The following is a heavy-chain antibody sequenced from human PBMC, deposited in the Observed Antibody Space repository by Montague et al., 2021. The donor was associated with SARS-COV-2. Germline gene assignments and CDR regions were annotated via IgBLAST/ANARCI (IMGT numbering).Heavy chain of an antibody. Sequence: SETLSLTCTVSGGSISSSSYYWGWIRQPPGKGLEWIGCIYYSGSTYYNPSLKSRVTISVDTSKNQFSLKLSSVTAADTAVYYCARVGRQQLGRLYGMDVWGQGTTVTVSS. CDR3: ARVGRQQLGRLYGMDV. V-gene: IGHV4-39*07. D-gene: IGHD6-13*01. CDR2: IYYSGST. J-gene: IGHJ6*02. CDR1: GGSISSSSYY.